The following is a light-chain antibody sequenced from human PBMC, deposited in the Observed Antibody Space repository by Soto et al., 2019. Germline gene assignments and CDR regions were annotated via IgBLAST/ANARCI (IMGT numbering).Light chain of an antibody. V-gene: IGKV3-15*01. CDR1: RSGSSN. J-gene: IGKJ4*01. CDR2: GAS. CDR3: QQYNNWPLT. Sequence: EVVMTQSPATLYVSLGDRATLSSRASRSGSSNLAWYQQKPGQAPRLLLYGASTMATGIPARFSGSGSETEFTLTISSLQSEDFAVYSCQQYNNWPLTFGGGTKVEVK.